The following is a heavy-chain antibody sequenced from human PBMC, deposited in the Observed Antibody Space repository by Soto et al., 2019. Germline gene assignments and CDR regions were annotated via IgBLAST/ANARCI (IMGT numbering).Heavy chain of an antibody. CDR3: AKGPLGGDCSSTSCYALDYYYYMDV. CDR1: GGSISSYY. J-gene: IGHJ6*03. Sequence: PSETLSLTCTVSGGSISSYYWSWIRQPPGKGLEWIGYIYYSGSTNYNPSPKSRVTISVDTSKNQFSLKLSSVTAADTAVYYCAKGPLGGDCSSTSCYALDYYYYMDVWGKGTTVTVS. CDR2: IYYSGST. V-gene: IGHV4-59*08. D-gene: IGHD2-2*01.